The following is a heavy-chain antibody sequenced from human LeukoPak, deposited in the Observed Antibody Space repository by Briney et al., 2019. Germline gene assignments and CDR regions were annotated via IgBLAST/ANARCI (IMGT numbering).Heavy chain of an antibody. CDR3: ARGGRIAAAGFDY. CDR1: GGSISSYY. Sequence: SETLSLTCTGPGGSISSYYWSWIRQPPGKGLEWIGYIYYSGSTNYNPSLKSRVTISVDTSKNQFSLKLSSVTAADTAVYYCARGGRIAAAGFDYWGQGTLVTVSS. D-gene: IGHD6-13*01. J-gene: IGHJ4*02. V-gene: IGHV4-59*01. CDR2: IYYSGST.